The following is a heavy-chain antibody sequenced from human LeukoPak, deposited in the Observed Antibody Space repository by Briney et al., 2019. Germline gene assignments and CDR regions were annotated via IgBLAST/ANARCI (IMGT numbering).Heavy chain of an antibody. D-gene: IGHD3-22*01. CDR2: IYTSGST. J-gene: IGHJ3*02. V-gene: IGHV4-61*02. CDR1: GGSISSGSYY. CDR3: ARDDSSGYVDALDI. Sequence: SETLSLTCTVSGGSISSGSYYWSWIRQPAGKGLEWIGRIYTSGSTNYNPSLKSRVTISVDTSKNQFSLKLSSVTAADTAVYYCARDDSSGYVDALDIWGQGTMVTVSS.